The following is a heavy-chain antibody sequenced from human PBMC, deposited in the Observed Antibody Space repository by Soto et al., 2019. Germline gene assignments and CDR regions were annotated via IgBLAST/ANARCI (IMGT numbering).Heavy chain of an antibody. CDR2: FNPTGDTA. D-gene: IGHD5-18*01. CDR1: GYTFTSYY. CDR3: ARGGRIVDTGIGYYYYHAMDV. J-gene: IGHJ6*02. Sequence: VKVSCKASGYTFTSYYIHWVRQAPGQGLEWMGIFNPTGDTASYAQKLQGRVTMTRDTSTGTAYMELGSLRSEDTAVYYCARGGRIVDTGIGYYYYHAMDVWGQGTTVTVSS. V-gene: IGHV1-46*01.